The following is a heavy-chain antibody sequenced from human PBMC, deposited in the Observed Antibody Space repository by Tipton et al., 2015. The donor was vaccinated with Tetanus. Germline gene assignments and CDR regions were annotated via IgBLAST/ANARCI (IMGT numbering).Heavy chain of an antibody. D-gene: IGHD6-19*01. Sequence: TLSLTCSVSGGSVRNGDYSWNWIRQPPGKGLEWLAYVSYRGRSNSNYSLKSRLSISRDTSKNQFSLRLASVTAADTAVYYCARPVKQWLVPVDSWGQGTLVTVSS. CDR1: GGSVRNGDYS. CDR2: VSYRGRS. CDR3: ARPVKQWLVPVDS. V-gene: IGHV4-61*08. J-gene: IGHJ4*02.